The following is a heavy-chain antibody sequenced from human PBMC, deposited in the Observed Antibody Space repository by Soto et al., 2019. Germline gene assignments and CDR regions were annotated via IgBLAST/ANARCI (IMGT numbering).Heavy chain of an antibody. D-gene: IGHD3-10*01. CDR3: AREWSTSGDLDY. V-gene: IGHV3-30-3*01. Sequence: QVQLVESGGGVVQHGRSLRLSCAASGFTFSSHSIQWVRQAPGKGLEWVAVISYDGSIKYYADSVKGRFTIPRDNSKNTAYLQMNSLRAEDTAVFYCAREWSTSGDLDYWGQGTLVIVSS. J-gene: IGHJ4*02. CDR2: ISYDGSIK. CDR1: GFTFSSHS.